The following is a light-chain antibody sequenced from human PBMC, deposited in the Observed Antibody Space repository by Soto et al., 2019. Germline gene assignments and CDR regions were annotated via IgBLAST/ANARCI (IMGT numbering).Light chain of an antibody. V-gene: IGKV2D-29*01. CDR3: MQSIQLPVT. Sequence: DIVMTQTPLSLSVTPGQPASISCKSSQSLLHSDGKTYLCWYLQKPGQPPQLLISEVSNRFSGVPDRISGSGSGTDFTLKISRVEAEDIGVYYCMQSIQLPVTFGQGTKVEI. J-gene: IGKJ1*01. CDR2: EVS. CDR1: QSLLHSDGKTY.